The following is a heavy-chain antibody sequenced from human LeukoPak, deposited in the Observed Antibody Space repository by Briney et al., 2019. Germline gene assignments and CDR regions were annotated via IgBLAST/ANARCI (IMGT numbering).Heavy chain of an antibody. D-gene: IGHD1-26*01. V-gene: IGHV4-59*08. J-gene: IGHJ4*02. CDR3: ARLEGGSYMFDY. CDR2: IYYSGST. Sequence: SETLSLTCTVSGGSISSYYWSWIRQPPGKGLEWVGYIYYSGSTNYNPSLKSRVTISVDTSKNQFSLKLSSVTAADTAVYYCARLEGGSYMFDYWGQGTLVTVSS. CDR1: GGSISSYY.